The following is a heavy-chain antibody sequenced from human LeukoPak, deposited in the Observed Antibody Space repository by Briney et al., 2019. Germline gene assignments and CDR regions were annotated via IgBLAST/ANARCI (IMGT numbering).Heavy chain of an antibody. CDR2: ISYDGSNK. V-gene: IGHV3-30*04. J-gene: IGHJ3*02. CDR3: ARDGGYGGNSEPDAFDI. D-gene: IGHD4-23*01. Sequence: PGRSLRLSCAASGFTFSSYAMHWVRQAPGKGLEWVAVISYDGSNKYYADSVKGRFTISRDNSKNTLYLQMNSLRAEDTAVYYCARDGGYGGNSEPDAFDIWGQGTMVTVSS. CDR1: GFTFSSYA.